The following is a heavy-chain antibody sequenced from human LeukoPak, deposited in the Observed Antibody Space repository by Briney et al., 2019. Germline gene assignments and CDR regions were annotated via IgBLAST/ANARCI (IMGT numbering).Heavy chain of an antibody. J-gene: IGHJ5*02. D-gene: IGHD3-22*01. CDR1: GFTVSSNY. CDR2: IYSGGST. CDR3: ARGHDSSGYYYDWFDT. Sequence: GGSLRLSCAASGFTVSSNYMSWVRQAPRKGLEWVSVIYSGGSTYYADSVKGRFTISRDNSKNTLYLQMNSLRAEDTAVYYCARGHDSSGYYYDWFDTWGQGTLVTVSS. V-gene: IGHV3-53*01.